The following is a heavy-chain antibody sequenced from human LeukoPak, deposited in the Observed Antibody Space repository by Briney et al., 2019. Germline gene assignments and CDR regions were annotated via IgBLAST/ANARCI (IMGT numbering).Heavy chain of an antibody. CDR3: ARGRPPYYFDY. Sequence: PGGSLRLFCAASGFTVSSNYMTWVRQAPGKGLEWVSVIYTGGNTDYADSVKGRFTISRDNSKNTLYLQMNSLRAEDTAVYYCARGRPPYYFDYWGQGTLVTVSS. CDR1: GFTVSSNY. D-gene: IGHD1-26*01. CDR2: IYTGGNT. J-gene: IGHJ4*02. V-gene: IGHV3-66*02.